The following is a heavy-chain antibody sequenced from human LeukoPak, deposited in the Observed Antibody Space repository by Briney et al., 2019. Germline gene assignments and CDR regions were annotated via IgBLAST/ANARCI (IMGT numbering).Heavy chain of an antibody. CDR1: GYTFTAYY. D-gene: IGHD2-15*01. J-gene: IGHJ6*02. V-gene: IGHV1-2*02. Sequence: ASVKVSCKASGYTFTAYYMHWVRQAPGQGLEWMGWINPNSGGTNYAQKFQGRVTMTRDTSISTAYMELSRLRSDDTAVYYCARAMKGRYCSGGSCYPYYYYGMDVWGQGTTVTVSS. CDR2: INPNSGGT. CDR3: ARAMKGRYCSGGSCYPYYYYGMDV.